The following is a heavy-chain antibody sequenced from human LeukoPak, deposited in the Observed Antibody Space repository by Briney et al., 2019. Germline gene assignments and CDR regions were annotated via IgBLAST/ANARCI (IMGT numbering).Heavy chain of an antibody. Sequence: ASVKVSCKASGYTLTSYGISWVRQAPAQGLERMASISAYNGNTNYAQKLQGRVTMTTDTATSTAYMELRSLRSDDTAVCYCPRDLTHPRFNWFDPWGQGTLVTVSS. J-gene: IGHJ5*02. CDR3: PRDLTHPRFNWFDP. V-gene: IGHV1-18*01. D-gene: IGHD3-16*01. CDR1: GYTLTSYG. CDR2: ISAYNGNT.